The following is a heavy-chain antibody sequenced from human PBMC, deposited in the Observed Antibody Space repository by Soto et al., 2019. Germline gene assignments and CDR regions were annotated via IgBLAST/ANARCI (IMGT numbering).Heavy chain of an antibody. J-gene: IGHJ6*02. D-gene: IGHD4-17*01. Sequence: PGKSLKICCKGSGYSFTSYWISWVRQMPGKGLEWMGRIDPSDSYTNYSPSFQGHVTISADKSISTAYLQWSSLKASDTAMYYCAGSPGDTAVYPENGDPLIYGMDVWGQGTMVTVSS. CDR3: AGSPGDTAVYPENGDPLIYGMDV. V-gene: IGHV5-10-1*01. CDR2: IDPSDSYT. CDR1: GYSFTSYW.